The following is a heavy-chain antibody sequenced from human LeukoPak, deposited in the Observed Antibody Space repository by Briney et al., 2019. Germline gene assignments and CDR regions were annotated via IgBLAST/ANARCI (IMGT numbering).Heavy chain of an antibody. CDR3: ASPFYGDYGGY. D-gene: IGHD4-17*01. CDR2: IYYSGST. CDR1: GGSISSYY. V-gene: IGHV4-59*12. J-gene: IGHJ4*02. Sequence: SETLSLTCTVSGGSISSYYWSWIRQPPGKGLEWIGYIYYSGSTNYNPSLKGRVTISVDTSKNQFSLKLSSVTAADTAVYYCASPFYGDYGGYWGQGTLVTVSS.